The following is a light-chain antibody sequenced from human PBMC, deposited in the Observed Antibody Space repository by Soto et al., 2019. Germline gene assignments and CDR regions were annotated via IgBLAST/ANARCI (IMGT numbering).Light chain of an antibody. CDR2: GTS. CDR1: EAVSTNY. V-gene: IGKV3-20*01. CDR3: QQYGGSPQYT. J-gene: IGKJ2*01. Sequence: EIGLTQSPGTLSSSPGERATLSCRASEAVSTNYLAWYQQRPGQAPRLLIYGTSSRATDIPDRFSGSGSGTDLFLTISRLEPEDFALYYCQQYGGSPQYTFGQGTKLEI.